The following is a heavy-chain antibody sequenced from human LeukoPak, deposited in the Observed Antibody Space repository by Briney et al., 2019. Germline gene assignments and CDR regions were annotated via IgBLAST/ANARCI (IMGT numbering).Heavy chain of an antibody. Sequence: GGSLRLSCVASGFTFSPYSMNWVRQAPGKGLEWVSYISSTTTYIYYADSARGRFTISRDNAKNSLYLQMSSLRAEDTAVYYCARGDYYDSSGYYYDPFDIWGQGTMVTVSS. J-gene: IGHJ3*02. CDR1: GFTFSPYS. D-gene: IGHD3-22*01. CDR3: ARGDYYDSSGYYYDPFDI. CDR2: ISSTTTYI. V-gene: IGHV3-21*01.